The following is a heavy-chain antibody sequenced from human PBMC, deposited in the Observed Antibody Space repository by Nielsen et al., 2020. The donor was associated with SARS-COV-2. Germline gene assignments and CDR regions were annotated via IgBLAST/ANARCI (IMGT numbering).Heavy chain of an antibody. CDR1: GFTFSTYS. CDR3: AREGTAAAIFDY. J-gene: IGHJ4*02. V-gene: IGHV3-21*01. Sequence: GESLKISCAASGFTFSTYSMNWVRQAPGKGLEWVSSISSSSTYIYYADSVRGRFTVSRDNAKNSLYLQMNSLRAEDTAVYYCAREGTAAAIFDYWGQGTLVTVSS. D-gene: IGHD6-13*01. CDR2: ISSSSTYI.